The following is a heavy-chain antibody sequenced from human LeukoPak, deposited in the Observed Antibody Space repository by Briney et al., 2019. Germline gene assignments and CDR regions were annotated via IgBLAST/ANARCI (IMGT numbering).Heavy chain of an antibody. Sequence: PSETLSLTCTVSGGSISSYYWSWIRQPPGKGLEWIGYIYYSGSTNYNPSLKSRVTISVDTSKNQFSLKLSSVTAADTAVYYCARDYSSSWYPLGWFDPWGQGTLVTVSS. CDR3: ARDYSSSWYPLGWFDP. D-gene: IGHD6-13*01. CDR2: IYYSGST. CDR1: GGSISSYY. V-gene: IGHV4-59*08. J-gene: IGHJ5*02.